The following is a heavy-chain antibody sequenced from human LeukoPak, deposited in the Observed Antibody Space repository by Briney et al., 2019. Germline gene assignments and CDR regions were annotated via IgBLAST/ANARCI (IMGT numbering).Heavy chain of an antibody. D-gene: IGHD2-21*02. V-gene: IGHV4-61*05. CDR2: MHYSGSS. J-gene: IGHJ5*02. CDR3: ARRVTSNCFDP. Sequence: PSETLSLTCTVSGGSISSSHYYWSWIRQPPGKGLEWIGYMHYSGSSNYNPSLKSRVTTSVDTSQNQFSLKLRSVTAADTAVYYCARRVTSNCFDPWGQGTLVTVTS. CDR1: GGSISSSHYY.